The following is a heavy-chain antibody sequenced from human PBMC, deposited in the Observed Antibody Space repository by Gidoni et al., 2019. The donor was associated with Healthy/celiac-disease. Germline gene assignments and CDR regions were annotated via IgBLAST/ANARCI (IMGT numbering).Heavy chain of an antibody. CDR3: ARARLLWFGFDY. CDR2: INHSGST. D-gene: IGHD3-10*01. Sequence: QVQLQQWGAGPLKPSETLSLTCAADGGSFSGYYWSWIRQPPGKGLEWIGEINHSGSTNYNPSLKSRVTISVDTSKNQFSLKLSSVTASDTAVYYCARARLLWFGFDYWGQGTLVTVSS. J-gene: IGHJ4*02. V-gene: IGHV4-34*01. CDR1: GGSFSGYY.